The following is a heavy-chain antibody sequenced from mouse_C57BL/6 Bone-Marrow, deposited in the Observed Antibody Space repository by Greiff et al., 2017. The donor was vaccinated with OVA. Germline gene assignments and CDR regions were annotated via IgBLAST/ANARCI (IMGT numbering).Heavy chain of an antibody. V-gene: IGHV1-55*01. Sequence: QVQLQQPGAELVKPGASVKMSCKASGYTFTSYWITWVKQRPGQGLEWIGDIYPGSGSTNYNEKFKSKATLTVDTSSSTAYMQLSSLTSEDSAVYYCARDLLYPAWFAYWGQGTLVTVSA. D-gene: IGHD2-12*01. CDR3: ARDLLYPAWFAY. CDR2: IYPGSGST. CDR1: GYTFTSYW. J-gene: IGHJ3*01.